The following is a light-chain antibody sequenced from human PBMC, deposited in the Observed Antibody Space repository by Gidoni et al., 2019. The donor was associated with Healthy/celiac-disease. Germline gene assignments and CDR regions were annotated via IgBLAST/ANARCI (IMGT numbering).Light chain of an antibody. V-gene: IGKV4-1*01. J-gene: IGKJ2*01. CDR3: QQYYSIPPA. Sequence: DIVMTQSPDSLAVSLGEGATINCKSSQSVLYSSNNKNYLAWYQQKPGQPPKLLIYWASTRESGVPDRFSGSGSGTDFSLTISSLQAEDVAVYYCQQYYSIPPAFXQXTKLEIK. CDR2: WAS. CDR1: QSVLYSSNNKNY.